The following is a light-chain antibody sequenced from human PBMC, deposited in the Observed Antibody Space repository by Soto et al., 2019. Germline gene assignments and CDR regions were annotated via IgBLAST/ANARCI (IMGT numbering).Light chain of an antibody. J-gene: IGKJ4*01. CDR1: QSVSRN. Sequence: EVAMTQSAANLSLSPGERGTLXCRASQSVSRNLAWYQQNPGQAPRLIIYAASSRATGSPARFSGSGSGTDFTLTLSSLEPEDFAMYYCQQYGSSPPRTFGGGTKVDI. CDR2: AAS. V-gene: IGKV3-20*01. CDR3: QQYGSSPPRT.